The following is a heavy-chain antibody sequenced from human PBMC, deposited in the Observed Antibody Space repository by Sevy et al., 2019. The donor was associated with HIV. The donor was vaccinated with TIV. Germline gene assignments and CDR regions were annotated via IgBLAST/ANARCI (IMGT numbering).Heavy chain of an antibody. Sequence: GGSLRLSCAASGFTFSSYGMHWVRQAPGKGLEWVAVIWYDGSNKYYADSVKGRFTISRDNSKNTLYLQMNSLRAEDTAVYYCATCLYYYDSSGYSGDAFDIWGQGTMVTVSS. CDR2: IWYDGSNK. V-gene: IGHV3-33*01. CDR1: GFTFSSYG. J-gene: IGHJ3*02. D-gene: IGHD3-22*01. CDR3: ATCLYYYDSSGYSGDAFDI.